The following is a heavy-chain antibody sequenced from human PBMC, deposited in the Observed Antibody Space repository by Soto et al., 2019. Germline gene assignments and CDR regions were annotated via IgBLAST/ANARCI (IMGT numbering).Heavy chain of an antibody. Sequence: GDSAKVSCKASGDTYTGYYMHWVRQAPGQGLEWMGWINPNSGGTNYAQKFQGRVTMTSDTSISTAYMELSRLRTDDTAVYYCARGAAAGTGGYYWGQGTLVTVSS. D-gene: IGHD6-13*01. V-gene: IGHV1-2*02. CDR1: GDTYTGYY. CDR2: INPNSGGT. CDR3: ARGAAAGTGGYY. J-gene: IGHJ4*02.